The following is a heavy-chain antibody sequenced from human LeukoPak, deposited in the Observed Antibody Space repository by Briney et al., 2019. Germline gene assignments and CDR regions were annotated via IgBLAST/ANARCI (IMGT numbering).Heavy chain of an antibody. CDR2: ISSSSSYI. V-gene: IGHV3-21*01. CDR1: GFTFSSYS. CDR3: ARAPMVRGVPPSYYFDY. J-gene: IGHJ4*02. D-gene: IGHD3-10*01. Sequence: GGTLRLSCAASGFTFSSYSMNWVRQAPGTGREWVSSISSSSSYIYYADSVKGRFTISRDNAKNSLYLQMNSLRAEDTAVYYCARAPMVRGVPPSYYFDYWGQGTLVTVSS.